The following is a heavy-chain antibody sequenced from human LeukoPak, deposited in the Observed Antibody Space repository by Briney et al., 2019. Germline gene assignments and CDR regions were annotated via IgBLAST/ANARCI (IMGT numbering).Heavy chain of an antibody. CDR2: ITGSAAYT. J-gene: IGHJ4*02. V-gene: IGHV3-23*01. CDR3: AKRSSTSSGYFDF. CDR1: GFIFNNYA. D-gene: IGHD3-22*01. Sequence: PGRPLRLSCAASGFIFNNYAMTLVPPAPGKGPEWVSAITGSAAYTNHADSVQGRLSISRDNSKNTIYLQMNSLRAEDTAIYYCAKRSSTSSGYFDFWGRGTLVTVSS.